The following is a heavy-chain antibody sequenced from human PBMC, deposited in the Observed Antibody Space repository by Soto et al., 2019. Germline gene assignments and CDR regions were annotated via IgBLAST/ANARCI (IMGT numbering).Heavy chain of an antibody. CDR3: TRVWGHCSGGSCYVNAFDI. D-gene: IGHD2-15*01. J-gene: IGHJ3*02. Sequence: PSETLSLTCTVSGGSVSSYYWSWIRQPPGKGLEWIGYIYYSGSTNYNPSLKSRVTISVDTSKNQFSLKLSSVTAADKAVYYCTRVWGHCSGGSCYVNAFDIWGQGTMVTVSS. CDR1: GGSVSSYY. V-gene: IGHV4-59*02. CDR2: IYYSGST.